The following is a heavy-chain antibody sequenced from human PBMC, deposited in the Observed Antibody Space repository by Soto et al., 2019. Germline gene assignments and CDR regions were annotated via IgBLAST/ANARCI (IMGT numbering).Heavy chain of an antibody. CDR3: SIDLNYVFWSGYYGPGYYYGMDV. D-gene: IGHD3-3*01. CDR1: GGSLNDYS. V-gene: IGHV4-34*01. Sequence: SETLSLTCAVYGGSLNDYSWGWVRQPPGKGLEWIGEVDHSGRTKYNPSLKSRVTISVDTSKKQFSQNLNSVTAADTSVYYCSIDLNYVFWSGYYGPGYYYGMDVWGQGTTVTVSS. CDR2: VDHSGRT. J-gene: IGHJ6*02.